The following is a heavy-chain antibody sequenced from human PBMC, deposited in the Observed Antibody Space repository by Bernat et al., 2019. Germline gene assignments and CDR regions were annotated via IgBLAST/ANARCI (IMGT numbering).Heavy chain of an antibody. V-gene: IGHV4-34*02. CDR2: VNHDGNT. D-gene: IGHD2-2*02. J-gene: IGHJ4*02. CDR3: AREMSGYCSSTSCYTGGFDY. CDR1: GGSFSGYY. Sequence: QVQLQQWGAGLLKPSGTLSLNCAVYGGSFSGYYWTWIRQPPGKGLEWIGEVNHDGNTNYNPSLKSRVTISGDTSKNQFSLKVRSVTAADTAVYYCAREMSGYCSSTSCYTGGFDYWGQGTLVTVSS.